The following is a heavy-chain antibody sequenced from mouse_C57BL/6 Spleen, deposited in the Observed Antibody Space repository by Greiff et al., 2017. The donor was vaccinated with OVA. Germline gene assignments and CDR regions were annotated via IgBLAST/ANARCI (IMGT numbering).Heavy chain of an antibody. V-gene: IGHV1-72*01. D-gene: IGHD1-1*01. CDR2: IDPNSGGT. J-gene: IGHJ4*01. CDR3: ATPYYGSSYDYAMDY. Sequence: QVQLQQPGAELVKPGASVKLSCKASGYTFTSYWMHWVKQRPGRGLEWIGRIDPNSGGTKYNQKFKSKATLTVDKPSSTAYMQLSSLTSEDSAVYYCATPYYGSSYDYAMDYWGQGTSVTVSS. CDR1: GYTFTSYW.